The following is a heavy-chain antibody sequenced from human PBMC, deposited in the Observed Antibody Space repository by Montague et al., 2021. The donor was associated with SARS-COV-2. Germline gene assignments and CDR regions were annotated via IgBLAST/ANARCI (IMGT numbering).Heavy chain of an antibody. CDR2: VCCILIE. J-gene: IGHJ4*02. V-gene: IGHV4-59*02. D-gene: IGHD3-10*01. CDR3: ARVKRGYYYGLGVSAHFDY. CDR1: LHCGVVDF. Sequence: SETLSLTCAGDLHCGVVDFRSRSEEHPAELLASTNFVCCILIEKYNPSLKSRVTISVDTSKNQFSLKLSSVTAADTAVYYCARVKRGYYYGLGVSAHFDYWGQGTLVTVSS.